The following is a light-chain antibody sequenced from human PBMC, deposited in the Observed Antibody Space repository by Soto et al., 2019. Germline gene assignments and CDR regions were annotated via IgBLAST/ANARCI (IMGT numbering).Light chain of an antibody. CDR3: LQDFTYPRT. CDR1: QGIKND. Sequence: AIQMTQSPSSLSACVGDRVTMTCRASQGIKNDLGWYQQRPGKAPRLLIYGASTLYSGVPSRFSATGSGIDFTLTINSLQPEDFATYYCLQDFTYPRTFGPGTRV. V-gene: IGKV1-6*01. J-gene: IGKJ3*01. CDR2: GAS.